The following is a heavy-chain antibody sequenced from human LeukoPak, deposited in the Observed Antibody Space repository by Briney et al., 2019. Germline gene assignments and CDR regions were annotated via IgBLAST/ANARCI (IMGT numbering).Heavy chain of an antibody. CDR1: GGSFSGYY. J-gene: IGHJ4*02. Sequence: PSETLSLTCAVYGGSFSGYYWSWIRQPPGKGLEWIGEINHSGSTNYNPSLKSRVTISVDTSKNQFSLKLSSVTAADTAVYYCAGGAEDYGSGNYYQILKFDYWGQGTLVTVSS. CDR2: INHSGST. D-gene: IGHD3-10*01. CDR3: AGGAEDYGSGNYYQILKFDY. V-gene: IGHV4-34*01.